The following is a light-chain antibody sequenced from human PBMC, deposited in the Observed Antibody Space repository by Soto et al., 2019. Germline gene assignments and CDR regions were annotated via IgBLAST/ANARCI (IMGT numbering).Light chain of an antibody. CDR2: AAS. CDR1: QSVDNN. V-gene: IGKV3D-15*01. J-gene: IGKJ1*01. Sequence: EIVMTQSPAILSLSPGEGVTLSCWASQSVDNNLGWYQQRAGQSPRLLIYAASVRANDITARFSGSGSGTEFTLTIRSLQPEDFAMYYCQQYNDWPRTFGQGAKVDIQ. CDR3: QQYNDWPRT.